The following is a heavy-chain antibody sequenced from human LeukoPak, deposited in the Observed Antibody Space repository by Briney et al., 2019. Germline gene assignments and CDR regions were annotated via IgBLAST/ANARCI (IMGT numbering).Heavy chain of an antibody. Sequence: PGGSLRLSCAASGFTFDDYAMHWVRQAPGKGLEWVSGISWNSGSIGYADSVKGRFTISRDNAKKSLYLQMNNLRAEDTAVYYCARRDCDSIKCRGSNWFDPWGQGTLVSVSS. V-gene: IGHV3-9*01. CDR1: GFTFDDYA. CDR3: ARRDCDSIKCRGSNWFDP. J-gene: IGHJ5*02. D-gene: IGHD3-22*01. CDR2: ISWNSGSI.